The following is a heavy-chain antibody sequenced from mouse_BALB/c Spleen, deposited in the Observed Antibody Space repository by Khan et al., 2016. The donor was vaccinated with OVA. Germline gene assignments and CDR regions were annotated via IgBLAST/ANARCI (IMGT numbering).Heavy chain of an antibody. CDR2: FNPSNGDT. V-gene: IGHV1-53*01. D-gene: IGHD2-1*01. Sequence: QVQLKESGAELVKPGASVKLSCKASGFTFTSYYMYWVKQRSGQGLEWIGDFNPSNGDTNFNETFKSKATLTVDRSSSTAYMQLNSLTSEDSAVYYCTRSGYGSFAYWGQGTLVTVSA. CDR1: GFTFTSYY. J-gene: IGHJ3*01. CDR3: TRSGYGSFAY.